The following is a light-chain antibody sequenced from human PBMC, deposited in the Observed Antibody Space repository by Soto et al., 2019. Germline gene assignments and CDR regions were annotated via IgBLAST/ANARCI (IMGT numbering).Light chain of an antibody. Sequence: QSVLTQSPSVSGAPGQRVAISCTGSSSNSGAGYDVHWYQQLPGTAPKLLIYGNSNRPSGVPDRFSGSKSGTSASLAITGLQAEDEADYYCQSYDSSLSGNVVFGGGTKLTVL. CDR1: SSNSGAGYD. CDR2: GNS. V-gene: IGLV1-40*01. CDR3: QSYDSSLSGNVV. J-gene: IGLJ2*01.